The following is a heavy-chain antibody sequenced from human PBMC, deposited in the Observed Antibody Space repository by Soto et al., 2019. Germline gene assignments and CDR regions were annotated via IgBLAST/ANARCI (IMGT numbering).Heavy chain of an antibody. CDR1: GGSFSGYY. J-gene: IGHJ3*02. D-gene: IGHD6-19*01. Sequence: SETLSLTCAVYGGSFSGYYWSWIRQPPGKGLEWIGEINHSGSTNYNPSLKSRVTISVDTSKNQFSLKLSSVTAADTAVYYCARGRRIAVAGVFDIWGQGTMVTVSS. CDR3: ARGRRIAVAGVFDI. CDR2: INHSGST. V-gene: IGHV4-34*01.